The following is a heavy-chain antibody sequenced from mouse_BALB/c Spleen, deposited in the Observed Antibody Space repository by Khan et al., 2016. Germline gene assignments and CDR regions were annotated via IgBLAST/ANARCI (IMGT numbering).Heavy chain of an antibody. D-gene: IGHD1-1*01. CDR2: VNPNNGGT. CDR3: LRDAMDY. CDR1: GYSFTGYY. V-gene: IGHV1-18*01. J-gene: IGHJ4*01. Sequence: VQLQEAGPDLVKPGASVTISCKASGYSFTGYYMHWVNQSHGKSLEWIGRVNPNNGGTSYNQTFKGKAILTVDKSSRTAYMELRSLTSEEAAVYYCLRDAMDYWGQGTSVTVSS.